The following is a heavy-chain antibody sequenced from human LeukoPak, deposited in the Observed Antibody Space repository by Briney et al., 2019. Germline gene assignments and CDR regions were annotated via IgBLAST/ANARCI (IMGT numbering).Heavy chain of an antibody. Sequence: GESLKISCKGSGYSFTGYWIGWVRQMPGKGLEWMGIIYPGDSDTRYSPSLQGQVTTSADKSISTAYLQWSSLKASDTAMYYCARSPDTAMALFDYWGQGTLVTVSS. CDR1: GYSFTGYW. D-gene: IGHD5-18*01. CDR3: ARSPDTAMALFDY. V-gene: IGHV5-51*01. J-gene: IGHJ4*02. CDR2: IYPGDSDT.